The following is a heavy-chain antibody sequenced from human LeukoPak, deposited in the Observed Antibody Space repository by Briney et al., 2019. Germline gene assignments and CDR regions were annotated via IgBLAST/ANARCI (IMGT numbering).Heavy chain of an antibody. Sequence: GASAKVSCKASGYTFTAYHMHWVRQAAGQGLDWMGWISPNSGDTNYAQKFQGRVTMTRDTSINTAYMELSRLESDDTAVYFCARDLRTSSWFPNCDFWGQGTLVTVSS. V-gene: IGHV1-2*02. CDR3: ARDLRTSSWFPNCDF. D-gene: IGHD6-13*01. CDR1: GYTFTAYH. CDR2: ISPNSGDT. J-gene: IGHJ4*02.